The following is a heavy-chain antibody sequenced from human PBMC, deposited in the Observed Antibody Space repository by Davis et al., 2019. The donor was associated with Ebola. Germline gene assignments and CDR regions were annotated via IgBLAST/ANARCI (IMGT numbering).Heavy chain of an antibody. CDR1: GFTFSRYW. V-gene: IGHV3-74*01. CDR2: ISSDGGIT. Sequence: GESLKISCAASGFTFSRYWMHWVSQAPGKGLVYVSRISSDGGITSYADSVKGRFTISRDNAKNTLYLQMNSLRAEDTAVYYCARGATVTTTPLDYWGQGTLVTVSS. J-gene: IGHJ4*02. CDR3: ARGATVTTTPLDY. D-gene: IGHD4-11*01.